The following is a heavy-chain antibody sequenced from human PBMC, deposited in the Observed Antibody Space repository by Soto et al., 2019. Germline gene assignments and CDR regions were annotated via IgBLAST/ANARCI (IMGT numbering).Heavy chain of an antibody. V-gene: IGHV3-53*01. D-gene: IGHD3-22*01. Sequence: EVQLVESGGGLIQPGGSLRLSCAASGFTVSNNFLSWVRQAPGKGLQWVSLIYSGGSTYYADSVKGRFTISRDNSKNPLYLQMNSLRAEDTAVYYCARGRFYYDSSGLHNDAFDIWGQGTMVTVSS. J-gene: IGHJ3*02. CDR2: IYSGGST. CDR3: ARGRFYYDSSGLHNDAFDI. CDR1: GFTVSNNF.